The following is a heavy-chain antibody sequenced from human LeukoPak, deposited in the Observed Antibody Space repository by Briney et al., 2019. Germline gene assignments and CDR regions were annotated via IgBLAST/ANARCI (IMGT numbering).Heavy chain of an antibody. CDR3: AKDGTASWSGSFDY. D-gene: IGHD3-3*01. Sequence: GGSLRLSCAASEFTFDDYAMHWVRQAPGKGLEWVSGISWNSGSIGYADSVKGRFTISRDNAKNSLYLQMNSLRAEDMALYYCAKDGTASWSGSFDYWGQGTLVTVSS. V-gene: IGHV3-9*03. CDR2: ISWNSGSI. CDR1: EFTFDDYA. J-gene: IGHJ4*02.